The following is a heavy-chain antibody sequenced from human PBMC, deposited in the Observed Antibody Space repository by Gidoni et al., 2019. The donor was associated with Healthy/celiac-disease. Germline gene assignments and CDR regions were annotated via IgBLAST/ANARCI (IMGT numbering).Heavy chain of an antibody. D-gene: IGHD5-18*01. V-gene: IGHV3-53*01. CDR3: ARLRPKQLWLLDFDY. CDR1: GFSVSSND. Sequence: EVQLVESGGGLIQPGGSLRLSCAASGFSVSSNDMSWVRQAPGKGLEWVSVIYSGGSTYYADSVKGRFTISRDNSKNTLYLQMNSLRAEDTAVYYCARLRPKQLWLLDFDYWGQGTLVTVSS. CDR2: IYSGGST. J-gene: IGHJ4*02.